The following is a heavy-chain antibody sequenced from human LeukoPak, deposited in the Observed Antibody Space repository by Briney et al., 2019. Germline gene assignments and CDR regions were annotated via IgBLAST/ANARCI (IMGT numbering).Heavy chain of an antibody. CDR2: IKSKSAGGTT. J-gene: IGHJ4*02. D-gene: IGHD3-3*01. CDR3: AKTKNTGEDFWSGYWSSLDY. CDR1: GFIFSNAW. V-gene: IGHV3-15*01. Sequence: PGGSLRLSCAASGFIFSNAWMSWVRQAPGKGLEWVGRIKSKSAGGTTDYAAPMKGRLTISRDDSKNTLYLQMNSLRAEDTAVYYCAKTKNTGEDFWSGYWSSLDYWGQGTLVTVSS.